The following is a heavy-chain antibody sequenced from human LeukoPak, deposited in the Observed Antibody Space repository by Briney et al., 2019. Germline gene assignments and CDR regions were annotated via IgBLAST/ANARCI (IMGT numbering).Heavy chain of an antibody. V-gene: IGHV3-23*01. CDR3: AMGLYSSSWYFDY. CDR1: GFTFSSYA. J-gene: IGHJ4*02. D-gene: IGHD6-13*01. Sequence: PGGFLRLSCAASGFTFSSYAMTWVRQAPGKGLEWVSSISGSGDNTYYADSVKGRFTVSRDNSKNTLYLQMNSLRAEDTAVYYCAMGLYSSSWYFDYWGQGTLVAVSS. CDR2: ISGSGDNT.